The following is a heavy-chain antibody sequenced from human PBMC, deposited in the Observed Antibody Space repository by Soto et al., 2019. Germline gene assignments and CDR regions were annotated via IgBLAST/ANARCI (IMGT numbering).Heavy chain of an antibody. CDR1: GFTFSSYG. Sequence: GGSLRLSCAASGFTFSSYGMHWVRQAPGKGLEWVAVIWYDGSNKYYADSVKGRFTISRDNSKNTLYLQMNSLRAEDTAVYYCARDKVYLGRDGCILPDYWGQGTLVTVSS. J-gene: IGHJ4*02. CDR3: ARDKVYLGRDGCILPDY. V-gene: IGHV3-33*01. CDR2: IWYDGSNK. D-gene: IGHD2-8*01.